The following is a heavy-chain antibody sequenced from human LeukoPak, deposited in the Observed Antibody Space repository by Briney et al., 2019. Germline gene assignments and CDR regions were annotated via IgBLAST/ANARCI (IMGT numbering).Heavy chain of an antibody. V-gene: IGHV3-23*01. D-gene: IGHD1-26*01. CDR1: GFTFSSYA. J-gene: IGHJ4*02. Sequence: GGSLRLSCAASGFTFSSYAMSWVRQAPGKGLEWVSAISGSGGSTYYADSVKGRFTISRDNSKNTLYLQMNSLRAEDAAVYYCAKFRGYSGTNRYYFDYWGQGTLVTVSS. CDR3: AKFRGYSGTNRYYFDY. CDR2: ISGSGGST.